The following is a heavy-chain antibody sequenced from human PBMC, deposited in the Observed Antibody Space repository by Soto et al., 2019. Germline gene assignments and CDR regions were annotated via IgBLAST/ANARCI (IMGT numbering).Heavy chain of an antibody. CDR1: GFTFRVYA. J-gene: IGHJ6*02. Sequence: GGSLRLSCAASGFTFRVYAMSWVRQAPGRGLEWVSSITGNGDTTYYPDSVKGRFTISRDNAKNTLYLQMNSLRDEDTAVYYCARDRVAYYSSGYYYYYYGMDVWGQGTTVTVSS. V-gene: IGHV3-23*01. D-gene: IGHD3-22*01. CDR2: ITGNGDTT. CDR3: ARDRVAYYSSGYYYYYYGMDV.